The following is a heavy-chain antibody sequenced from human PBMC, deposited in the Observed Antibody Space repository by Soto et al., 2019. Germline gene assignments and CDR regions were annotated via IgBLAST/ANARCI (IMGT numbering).Heavy chain of an antibody. CDR1: GGSFSGYY. D-gene: IGHD5-18*01. CDR3: ARGRGYSYGYYFDY. Sequence: SETLSLTCAVYGGSFSGYYWIWIRQPPGKGLEWIGEINHSGSTNYNPSLKSRVTISVDTSKNQFSLKLSSVTAADTAVYYCARGRGYSYGYYFDYWGQGTLVTVS. CDR2: INHSGST. J-gene: IGHJ4*02. V-gene: IGHV4-34*01.